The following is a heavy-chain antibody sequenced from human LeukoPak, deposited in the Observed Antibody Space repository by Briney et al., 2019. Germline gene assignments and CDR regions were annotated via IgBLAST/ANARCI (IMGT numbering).Heavy chain of an antibody. CDR2: ISGSGGST. V-gene: IGHV3-23*01. D-gene: IGHD6-13*01. J-gene: IGHJ4*02. CDR1: GFTFSSYA. Sequence: GGSLRLSCAASGFTFSSYAMNWVRQAPGKGLEWVSAISGSGGSTEYADSVKGRFTTSRDESKNTLYLQMDSLRAEDTAIYYCAKPRDSSNWSTFDNWGQGTLVTVSS. CDR3: AKPRDSSNWSTFDN.